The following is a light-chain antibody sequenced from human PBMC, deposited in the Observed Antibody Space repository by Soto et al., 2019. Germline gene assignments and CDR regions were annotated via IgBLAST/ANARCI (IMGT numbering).Light chain of an antibody. V-gene: IGKV3-15*01. Sequence: EIVMTQSPATLSVSPGERATLSCRASQSVSRYLAWYQQKPGQAPRLLIYGASTRAAGIPARFSGGGSGTEFTLTLSSLQSEAFAVDFYQQYISYPPSPSFGPGTKVDLK. CDR3: QQYISYPPSPS. CDR1: QSVSRY. J-gene: IGKJ3*01. CDR2: GAS.